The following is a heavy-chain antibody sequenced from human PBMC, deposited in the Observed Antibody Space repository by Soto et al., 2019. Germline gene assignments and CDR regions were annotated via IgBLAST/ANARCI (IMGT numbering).Heavy chain of an antibody. CDR1: GDSVSSNSAA. CDR3: ARVKLELRGYYYYGMDV. Sequence: SPTLSLPCAISGDSVSSNSAAWTWIRQSPSRGLGWLGRTYYRSKWYNDYAVSVKSRITINPDTSKNQFSLQLNSVTPEDTAVYYCARVKLELRGYYYYGMDVWGQGTTVTVSS. CDR2: TYYRSKWYN. D-gene: IGHD1-7*01. J-gene: IGHJ6*02. V-gene: IGHV6-1*01.